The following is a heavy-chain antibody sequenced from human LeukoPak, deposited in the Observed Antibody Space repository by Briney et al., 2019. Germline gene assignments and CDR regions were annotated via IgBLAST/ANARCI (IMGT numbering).Heavy chain of an antibody. V-gene: IGHV3-53*01. CDR1: GLTFSNNY. J-gene: IGHJ4*02. D-gene: IGHD1-14*01. CDR3: TRDPTDSYNTDY. Sequence: RSGGSLRLSCAPSGLTFSNNYLSWVRQPPGKGLEWVSGIYSDGSTHYADSVKGRFSISRDNSKNTVYLQMDSLRAEDTAVYYCTRDPTDSYNTDYWGQGTLVTVSS. CDR2: IYSDGST.